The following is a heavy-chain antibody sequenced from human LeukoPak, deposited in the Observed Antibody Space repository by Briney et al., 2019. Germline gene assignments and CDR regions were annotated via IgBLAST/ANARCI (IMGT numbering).Heavy chain of an antibody. CDR3: VRLRRNNDRSGYYYNYDY. V-gene: IGHV3-21*01. D-gene: IGHD3-22*01. J-gene: IGHJ4*02. Sequence: PGGSLTLSCAASGYTFSDFSVNWVRQAPGKGLEWVSSISVRSNYRYYADSVRGRFTISRDDARDSLFLQMNSLRAEDTAVYFCVRLRRNNDRSGYYYNYDYWGQGTLVTVSS. CDR2: ISVRSNYR. CDR1: GYTFSDFS.